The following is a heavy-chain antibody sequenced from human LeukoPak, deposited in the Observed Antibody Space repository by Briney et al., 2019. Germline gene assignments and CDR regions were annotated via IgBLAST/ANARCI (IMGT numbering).Heavy chain of an antibody. CDR2: IYYSGST. V-gene: IGHV4-61*01. CDR1: SGSVSSGNYY. J-gene: IGHJ6*02. Sequence: SETLSLTCTVSSGSVSSGNYYWSWIRQPPGKGLEWIGYIYYSGSTNYNPSLKSRVTISVDTSKNQFSLKLSSVTAADTAVYYCARAASDSYGMDVWGQGTTVTVSS. CDR3: ARAASDSYGMDV.